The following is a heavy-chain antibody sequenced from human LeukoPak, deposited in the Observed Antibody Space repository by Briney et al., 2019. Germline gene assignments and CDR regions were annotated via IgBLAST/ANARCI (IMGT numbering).Heavy chain of an antibody. CDR1: GFTFTNSA. J-gene: IGHJ4*02. Sequence: GGSLRLSCAASGFTFTNSAMSWVRQAPGTGLEWVSSIGGHVHSTYYADSVKGRFTISRDNSKNTLYLQMNSLRAEDTAVYYCAKRAFYDSRGYYYLYYFDNWGQGTLVTVSS. CDR2: IGGHVHST. D-gene: IGHD3-22*01. CDR3: AKRAFYDSRGYYYLYYFDN. V-gene: IGHV3-23*01.